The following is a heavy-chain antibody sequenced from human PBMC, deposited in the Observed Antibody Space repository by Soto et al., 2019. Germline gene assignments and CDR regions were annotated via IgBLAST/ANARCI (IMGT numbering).Heavy chain of an antibody. Sequence: PSETLSLTCTVSGGSISSGDYYWSWIRQPPGKGLEWIGYIYYSGSTYYNPSLKSRVTISVDTSKNQFSLKLSSVTAADTAVYYCARDVFYVGECTSCNRGDWFDPWGQGTLVTVSS. D-gene: IGHD2-2*01. CDR3: ARDVFYVGECTSCNRGDWFDP. J-gene: IGHJ5*02. CDR2: IYYSGST. V-gene: IGHV4-30-4*01. CDR1: GGSISSGDYY.